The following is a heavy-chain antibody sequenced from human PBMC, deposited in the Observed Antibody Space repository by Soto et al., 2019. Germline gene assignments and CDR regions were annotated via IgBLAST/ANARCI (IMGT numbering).Heavy chain of an antibody. CDR1: GFTVSSNY. CDR3: ARVGDDYGDYVFDY. D-gene: IGHD4-17*01. Sequence: GGSLRLSCAASGFTVSSNYMSWVRQAPGKGLEWVSVIYSGGSTYYADSVKGRFTISRDNSKNSLYLQMNSLRDEDTAVYYCARVGDDYGDYVFDYWGQGTLVTVSS. CDR2: IYSGGST. J-gene: IGHJ4*02. V-gene: IGHV3-53*01.